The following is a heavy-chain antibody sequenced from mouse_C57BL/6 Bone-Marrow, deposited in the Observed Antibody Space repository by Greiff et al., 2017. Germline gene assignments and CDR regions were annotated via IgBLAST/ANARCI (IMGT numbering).Heavy chain of an antibody. CDR1: GYTFTSYW. Sequence: QVQLQQPGAELVKPGASVKMSCKASGYTFTSYWITWVKQRPGQGLEWIGDIYPGSGSTNYNEKFKSKATLTVDTSSSTAYMQLSSLTSEDSAVYYCAREEGGPIYYDYDVAYWGQGTLVNVSA. D-gene: IGHD2-4*01. CDR2: IYPGSGST. J-gene: IGHJ3*01. CDR3: AREEGGPIYYDYDVAY. V-gene: IGHV1-55*01.